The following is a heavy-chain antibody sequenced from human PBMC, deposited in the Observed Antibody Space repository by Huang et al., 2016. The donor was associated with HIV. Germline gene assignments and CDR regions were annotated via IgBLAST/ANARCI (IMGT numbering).Heavy chain of an antibody. CDR3: VSADSSGYLDN. V-gene: IGHV4-4*07. CDR2: IHPSWSS. J-gene: IGHJ4*02. Sequence: QVQLQESGPGLVRPSETLSLTCNVSAVSMYSYYWSWIRQPAGKGLEWIGRIHPSWSSNYNPSLNSRVTMSVDTSKMKLSLTLKSVTAADTAVYYCVSADSSGYLDNWGQGVLVTVSS. D-gene: IGHD3-22*01. CDR1: AVSMYSYY.